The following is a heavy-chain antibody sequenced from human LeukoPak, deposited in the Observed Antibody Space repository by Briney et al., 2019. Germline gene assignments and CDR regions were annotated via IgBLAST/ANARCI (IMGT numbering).Heavy chain of an antibody. D-gene: IGHD3-10*01. V-gene: IGHV3-23*01. CDR2: ISGSGFST. Sequence: GGSLRLSCAASGFTFSSSAMTWVRQAPGKGLEWVSAISGSGFSTYYADSVKGRFTISRDNSKNTLFLQMNSLRAGDTAIYYCAEVIRLIYGMDVWGQGTTVTVSS. J-gene: IGHJ6*02. CDR1: GFTFSSSA. CDR3: AEVIRLIYGMDV.